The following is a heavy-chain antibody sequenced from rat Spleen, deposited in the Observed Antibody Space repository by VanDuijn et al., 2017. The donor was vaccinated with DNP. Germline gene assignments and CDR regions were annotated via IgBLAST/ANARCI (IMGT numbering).Heavy chain of an antibody. CDR1: GFSLTSYH. CDR3: ARSLAAVAPSGAMDA. J-gene: IGHJ4*01. Sequence: QVQLMESGPGLVQPSQTLSLTCTVSGFSLTSYHVHWVRQPPGKGLEWMGRIQSGGNTDYSSALKSRLRISRDTSKRQVFLKMNSVQTEDTAMYFWARSLAAVAPSGAMDAWGQGTSVTVSS. CDR2: IQSGGNT. V-gene: IGHV2-27*01. D-gene: IGHD1-3*01.